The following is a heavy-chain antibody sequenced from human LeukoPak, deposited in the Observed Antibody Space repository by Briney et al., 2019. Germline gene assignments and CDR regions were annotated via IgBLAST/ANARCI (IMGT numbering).Heavy chain of an antibody. D-gene: IGHD3-22*01. CDR1: GFTFSNYG. Sequence: GGALRLSCAASGFTFSNYGMHWVRQAPGKGVEGVAFICYDGSNEYYADSMKGGFTISRENSKNNLYMQMNSLRPDDTAVYYCARSSYYDTSGYYESMDHWGQGTLVTVSS. J-gene: IGHJ4*02. CDR3: ARSSYYDTSGYYESMDH. V-gene: IGHV3-30*02. CDR2: ICYDGSNE.